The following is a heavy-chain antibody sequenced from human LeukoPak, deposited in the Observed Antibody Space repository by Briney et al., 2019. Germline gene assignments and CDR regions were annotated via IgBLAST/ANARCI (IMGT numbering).Heavy chain of an antibody. CDR2: MNPNRGKT. D-gene: IGHD3-10*01. CDR1: GYTFTSYD. V-gene: IGHV1-8*03. CDR3: ARVLWFGDENWFDP. Sequence: GASVKVSCKASGYTFTSYDINWVRQATGQGLEWMGWMNPNRGKTGYAQKFQGRVTITRNTSITTAYMELSSLRSEDTAVYYWARVLWFGDENWFDPWGQGTLVTVSS. J-gene: IGHJ5*02.